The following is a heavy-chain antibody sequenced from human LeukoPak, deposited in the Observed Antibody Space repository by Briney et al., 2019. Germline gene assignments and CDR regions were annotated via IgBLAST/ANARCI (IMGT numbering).Heavy chain of an antibody. V-gene: IGHV3-30*02. Sequence: GGSLRLSCAASGFSFSSFDMHWVRQAPGKGLEWVAFIRYDETNKFYADSVKGRFTISRDNSNNTLYLQMNSLRAEDSAVYHCAKSQRGYCSSTSCYGDYWGQGTLVTVSS. D-gene: IGHD2-2*03. CDR1: GFSFSSFD. J-gene: IGHJ4*02. CDR3: AKSQRGYCSSTSCYGDY. CDR2: IRYDETNK.